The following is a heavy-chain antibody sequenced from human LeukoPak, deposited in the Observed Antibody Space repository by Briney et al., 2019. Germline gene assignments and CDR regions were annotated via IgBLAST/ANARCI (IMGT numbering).Heavy chain of an antibody. D-gene: IGHD3-10*01. CDR3: ARGAITMVRGVVNAFDI. CDR1: GYTFTSYY. Sequence: ASVTVSCTASGYTFTSYYMHWVRQAPGQGLEWMGIINPSGGSTSYAQKFQGRVTMTRDTSTSTVYMELSSLRSEDTAVYYCARGAITMVRGVVNAFDIWGQGTMVTVSS. J-gene: IGHJ3*02. V-gene: IGHV1-46*01. CDR2: INPSGGST.